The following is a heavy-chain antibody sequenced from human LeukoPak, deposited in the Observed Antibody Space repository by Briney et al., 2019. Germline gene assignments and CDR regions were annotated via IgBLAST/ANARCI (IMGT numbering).Heavy chain of an antibody. CDR2: ISWNSGFT. CDR3: AKGCSGYSYGCQYDY. CDR1: GFNFDDYA. J-gene: IGHJ4*02. D-gene: IGHD5-18*01. Sequence: PGGSLRLSCAASGFNFDDYAMHWVRQAPGKGLEWVSGISWNSGFTGYADSVKGRFTISRDNAKNSLYLQMNSLRAEDTALYYCAKGCSGYSYGCQYDYWGQGTLVTVSS. V-gene: IGHV3-9*01.